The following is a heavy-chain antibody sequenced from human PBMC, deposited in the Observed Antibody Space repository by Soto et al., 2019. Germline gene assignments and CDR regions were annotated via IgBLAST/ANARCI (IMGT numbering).Heavy chain of an antibody. CDR1: GFPFTGYA. J-gene: IGHJ4*02. Sequence: EVQLLESGGGLVQPGGSLRLSCAASGFPFTGYAMSWVRQAPGKGLEWVSAISGHGDATFYADSVKGRFTISRDNSKNTLYLHTNSLRAEDTALYYCANSRVSMVRGLIIIPNYWGQGTLVTVSS. CDR3: ANSRVSMVRGLIIIPNY. D-gene: IGHD3-10*01. V-gene: IGHV3-23*01. CDR2: ISGHGDAT.